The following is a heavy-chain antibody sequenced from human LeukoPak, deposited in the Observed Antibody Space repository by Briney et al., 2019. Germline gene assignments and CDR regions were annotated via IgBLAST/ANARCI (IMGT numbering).Heavy chain of an antibody. CDR1: GFTFSSYS. J-gene: IGHJ3*02. D-gene: IGHD3-10*01. CDR3: ARFPYYYGSGSLFRQTGAFDI. V-gene: IGHV3-21*01. Sequence: GGSLRLSCAASGFTFSSYSMNWVRQAPGKGLEWVSSISSSSSYIYYADSVKGRFTISRDNAKNSLYLQMNSLRAEDTAVYYCARFPYYYGSGSLFRQTGAFDIWGQGTMVTVSS. CDR2: ISSSSSYI.